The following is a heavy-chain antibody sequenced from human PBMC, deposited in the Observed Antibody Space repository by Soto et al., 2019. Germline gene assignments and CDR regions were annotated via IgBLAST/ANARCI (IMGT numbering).Heavy chain of an antibody. CDR3: AREGWLHGEDYFDY. Sequence: QVQLQESGPGLVKPSQTLSLTCTVSGGSISSGGYYWSWIRQHPGKGLEWIGYIYYSGSTNYNPSLKSRVTISVDRSKNQCSLKQSSVTAADTAVYYCAREGWLHGEDYFDYWGQATLVTVSS. J-gene: IGHJ4*02. CDR1: GGSISSGGYY. V-gene: IGHV4-31*03. D-gene: IGHD5-12*01. CDR2: IYYSGST.